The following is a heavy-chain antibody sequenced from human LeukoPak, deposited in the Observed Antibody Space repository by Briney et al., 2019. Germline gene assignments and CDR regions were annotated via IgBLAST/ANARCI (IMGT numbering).Heavy chain of an antibody. CDR1: GGSFSGYY. V-gene: IGHV4-34*01. CDR3: AKVGPMTSVTRVFRSRTYYHYYMDV. D-gene: IGHD4-17*01. CDR2: INHSGST. Sequence: PSETLSLTCAVYGGSFSGYYWSWIRQPPGKGLEWIGEINHSGSTNYNPSLKSRVTISVDTSKNQFSLKLSSVTAADTAVYYCAKVGPMTSVTRVFRSRTYYHYYMDVWGKGTTVTVSS. J-gene: IGHJ6*03.